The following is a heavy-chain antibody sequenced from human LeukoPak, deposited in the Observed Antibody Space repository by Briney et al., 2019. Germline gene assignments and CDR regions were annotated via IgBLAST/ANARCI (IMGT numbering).Heavy chain of an antibody. CDR1: GGSISSGAYY. CDR3: ARVLGGTEYYLDN. CDR2: IYYSGTT. V-gene: IGHV4-31*03. D-gene: IGHD3-16*01. Sequence: SQTLSLTCTVSGGSISSGAYYWSWIRQHPGKGLEWIGYIYYSGTTHYNPSLKSRVTMSVDTSKNQFSLKLSSVTAADTAVYYCARVLGGTEYYLDNWGQGTLVAVSS. J-gene: IGHJ4*02.